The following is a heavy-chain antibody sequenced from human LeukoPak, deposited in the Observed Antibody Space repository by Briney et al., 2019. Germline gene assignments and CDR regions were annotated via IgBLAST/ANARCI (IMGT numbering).Heavy chain of an antibody. J-gene: IGHJ5*02. CDR3: ARAPFHRSLGEPYDFWSGYQLS. CDR1: GGSFSGYY. V-gene: IGHV4-34*01. D-gene: IGHD3-3*01. CDR2: INHSGST. Sequence: SETLSLTCAVYGGSFSGYYWSWIRQPPGKGLEWIGEINHSGSTNYNPSLKSRVTISVDTSKNQFSLKLSSVTAADTAVYYCARAPFHRSLGEPYDFWSGYQLSWGQGTLVTVSS.